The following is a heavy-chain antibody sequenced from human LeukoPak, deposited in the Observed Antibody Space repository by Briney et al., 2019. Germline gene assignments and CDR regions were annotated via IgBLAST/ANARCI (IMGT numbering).Heavy chain of an antibody. Sequence: GGSLRLSCAASGVSFSTYRVNWVREAPGKGLEWVSFILYDGNNKYYADSVKGRFTVSRDNSKNTLYLQMNSLRAEDTALYYCAKAVSTIGQYYYYGMDVWGQGTTVTVSS. J-gene: IGHJ6*02. CDR1: GVSFSTYR. V-gene: IGHV3-33*08. CDR3: AKAVSTIGQYYYYGMDV. D-gene: IGHD2-8*01. CDR2: ILYDGNNK.